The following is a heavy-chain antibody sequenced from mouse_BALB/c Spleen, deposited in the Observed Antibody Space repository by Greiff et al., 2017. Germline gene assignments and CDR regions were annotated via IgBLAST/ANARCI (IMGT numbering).Heavy chain of an antibody. V-gene: IGHV14-3*02. CDR1: GFNFKDSY. CDR3: ASVVAGYWYFEV. D-gene: IGHD1-1*01. Sequence: EVQLQQSGAELVKPGASVKLSCTASGFNFKDSYMHWVKQRPEQGLEWIGRIDPANGNTQYDPKFQGKATITADTSSNTAYLQLSSLTSEDTAVYCCASVVAGYWYFEVWGAGTAVTDSA. CDR2: IDPANGNT. J-gene: IGHJ1*01.